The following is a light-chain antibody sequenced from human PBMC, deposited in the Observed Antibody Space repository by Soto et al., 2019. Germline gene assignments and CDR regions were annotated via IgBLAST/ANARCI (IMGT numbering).Light chain of an antibody. CDR2: AVS. CDR1: SSDFGGYNF. Sequence: QSALTQAASVSGCPGQSITISCTGTSSDFGGYNFVSWYQHRPGKAPKLMIYAVSNRPSGVSNRFSGSKSGNTASLTISGLQAEDEADYYCCSYTSYSPYVFGTGTKVTVL. V-gene: IGLV2-14*01. J-gene: IGLJ1*01. CDR3: CSYTSYSPYV.